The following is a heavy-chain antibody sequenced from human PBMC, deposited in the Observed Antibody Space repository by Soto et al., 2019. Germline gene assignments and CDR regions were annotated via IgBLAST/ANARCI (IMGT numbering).Heavy chain of an antibody. Sequence: GASVKVSCKASGYSFTGYYIHWVRQAPGQGLEWMGWINPNSGGTIYAQKFRGRVTMTSDTSISTAYMELSGLRSDDTAVYYCARDLTTPLNYIMDVWGQGTTVTVSS. J-gene: IGHJ6*02. D-gene: IGHD3-22*01. CDR3: ARDLTTPLNYIMDV. V-gene: IGHV1-2*02. CDR1: GYSFTGYY. CDR2: INPNSGGT.